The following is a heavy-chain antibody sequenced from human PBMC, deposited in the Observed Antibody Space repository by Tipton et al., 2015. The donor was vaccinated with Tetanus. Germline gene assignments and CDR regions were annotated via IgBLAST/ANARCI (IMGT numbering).Heavy chain of an antibody. CDR1: GASVSRSSHY. D-gene: IGHD1-1*01. Sequence: GLVKPSETLSLTCTVSGASVSRSSHYWTWIRQPPGKELEWVGYVYYSGSTNYHPSLKSRITVSLDASKNQFSLRLTSVTAADTAVYYCARANNEFPKKGPFDSWGQGSLVIVSS. J-gene: IGHJ4*02. CDR2: VYYSGST. V-gene: IGHV4-61*01. CDR3: ARANNEFPKKGPFDS.